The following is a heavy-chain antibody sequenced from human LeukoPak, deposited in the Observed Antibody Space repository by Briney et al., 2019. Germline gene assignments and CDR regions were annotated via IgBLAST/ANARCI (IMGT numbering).Heavy chain of an antibody. Sequence: PSETLSLTCSVSGDSVRSDSHYWSWIRQPPGKGLEWIGNVYYSGRTAYNPSLKSRVTISVDTSKNQFSLRLNSVTAADTAVYYCARSRAFNSGAFDPWGQGSLVTVSS. V-gene: IGHV4-61*01. D-gene: IGHD1-26*01. J-gene: IGHJ5*02. CDR2: VYYSGRT. CDR3: ARSRAFNSGAFDP. CDR1: GDSVRSDSHY.